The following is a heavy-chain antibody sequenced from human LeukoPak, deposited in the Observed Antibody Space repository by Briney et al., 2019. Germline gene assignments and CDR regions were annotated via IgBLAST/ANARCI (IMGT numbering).Heavy chain of an antibody. V-gene: IGHV3-30*04. CDR3: ARRRTFVDTAMRDFDY. D-gene: IGHD5-18*01. CDR2: ISFDGVND. Sequence: GRSLRLSCAASGFAFNAYTIHWVRQAPGKGLEWVAVISFDGVNDHYADSVKGRFTISRDNSKNTLYLQMNSLRAEDTAVYYCARRRTFVDTAMRDFDYWGQGTLVTVSS. CDR1: GFAFNAYT. J-gene: IGHJ4*02.